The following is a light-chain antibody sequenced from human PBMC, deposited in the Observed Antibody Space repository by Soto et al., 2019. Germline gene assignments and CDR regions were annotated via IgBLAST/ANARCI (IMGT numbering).Light chain of an antibody. J-gene: IGLJ2*01. CDR3: SSYTSSSTGV. CDR2: DVS. V-gene: IGLV2-14*03. Sequence: QSALTRPASVSGSPGQSITISCTGTSSDVGGYNYVSWYQQHPGKAPKLMIYDVSNRPSGVSNRFSGSKSGNTASLTISGLQAEDEADYYCSSYTSSSTGVFGGGTKLTVL. CDR1: SSDVGGYNY.